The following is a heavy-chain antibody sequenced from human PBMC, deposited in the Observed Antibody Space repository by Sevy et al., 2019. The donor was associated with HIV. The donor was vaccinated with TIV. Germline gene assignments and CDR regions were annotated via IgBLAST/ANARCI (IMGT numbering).Heavy chain of an antibody. CDR2: ISSSGSTI. D-gene: IGHD2-2*02. V-gene: IGHV3-11*01. CDR3: ARDQGCSSTSCYTPKDYYYGMDV. CDR1: GFTFSDYY. J-gene: IGHJ6*02. Sequence: GGSLRLSCAAPGFTFSDYYMSWIRQAPGKGLEWVSYISSSGSTIYYANSVKGRFTISRDNAKNSLYLQMNSLRAEDTAVYYCARDQGCSSTSCYTPKDYYYGMDVWGQGTTVTVSS.